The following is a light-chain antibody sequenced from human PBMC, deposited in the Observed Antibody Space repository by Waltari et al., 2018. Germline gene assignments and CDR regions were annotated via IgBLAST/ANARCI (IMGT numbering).Light chain of an antibody. CDR2: DKN. CDR1: SLRSYY. Sequence: SVLTQPPSVSAAPGQRVTISCSGDSLRSYYASWYQQRPGQAPILVMYDKNNRPAGGPDRFSGSSSHNTASLTITGAQAEDEASYYCHSRDASGVAGSFGGGTKLTVL. CDR3: HSRDASGVAGS. J-gene: IGLJ2*01. V-gene: IGLV3-19*01.